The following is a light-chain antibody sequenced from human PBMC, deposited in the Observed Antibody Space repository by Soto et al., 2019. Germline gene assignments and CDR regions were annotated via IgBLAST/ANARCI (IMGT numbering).Light chain of an antibody. Sequence: QLVLTQSPSASASLGASVKLTCTLSSGHSSYAIAWHQQQPEKGPRYLMKLNSDGSHSKGDGIPDRFSGSSSGAELYLIISSLQSEDEADYYCQTWGTGIHVFGTGTKLTVL. CDR3: QTWGTGIHV. V-gene: IGLV4-69*01. CDR2: LNSDGSH. CDR1: SGHSSYA. J-gene: IGLJ1*01.